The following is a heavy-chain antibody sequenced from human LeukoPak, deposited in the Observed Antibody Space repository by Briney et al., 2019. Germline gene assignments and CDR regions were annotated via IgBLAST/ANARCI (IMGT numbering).Heavy chain of an antibody. J-gene: IGHJ4*02. Sequence: PGRSLRLSCAASGFTFSYYGMHWVRQAPGKGLEWVAVISYYGGNQYYVDSVKGRFTISRDNSKNTLYLQMISLRVEDTAVYYCAKSENGYNDYVSGGFDYWGQGTLVTVSS. CDR3: AKSENGYNDYVSGGFDY. D-gene: IGHD5-12*01. CDR2: ISYYGGNQ. V-gene: IGHV3-30*18. CDR1: GFTFSYYG.